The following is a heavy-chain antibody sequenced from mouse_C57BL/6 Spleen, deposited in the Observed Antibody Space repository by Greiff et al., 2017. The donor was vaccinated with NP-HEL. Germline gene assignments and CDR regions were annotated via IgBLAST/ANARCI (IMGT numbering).Heavy chain of an antibody. D-gene: IGHD2-2*01. Sequence: QVQLKQPGAELVRPGSSVKLSCKASGYTFTSYWMHWVKQRPIQGLEWIGNIDPSDSETHYNQKFKDKATLTVDKSSSTAYMQLSSLTSEDSAVYYCARERGYYGYDGSFAYWGQGTLVTVSA. CDR3: ARERGYYGYDGSFAY. J-gene: IGHJ3*01. CDR2: IDPSDSET. CDR1: GYTFTSYW. V-gene: IGHV1-52*01.